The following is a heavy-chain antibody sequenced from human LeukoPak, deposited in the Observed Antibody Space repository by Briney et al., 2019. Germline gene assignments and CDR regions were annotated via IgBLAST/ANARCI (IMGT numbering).Heavy chain of an antibody. D-gene: IGHD5-18*01. CDR2: ISASGGST. Sequence: GGSLRLSCAASGFTFSSYSMNWVRQAPGKGLEWVSLISASGGSTYYADSVKGRFTISRDNSKNTLYLQMNSLRAEDTAVYHCAKVLADTVMAHTTYYYYGMDVWGQGTTVIVSS. CDR3: AKVLADTVMAHTTYYYYGMDV. J-gene: IGHJ6*02. CDR1: GFTFSSYS. V-gene: IGHV3-23*01.